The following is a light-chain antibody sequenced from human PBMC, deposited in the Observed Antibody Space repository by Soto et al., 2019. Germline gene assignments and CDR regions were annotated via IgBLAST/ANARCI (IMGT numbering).Light chain of an antibody. V-gene: IGKV4-1*01. CDR3: QQYYSFPRT. CDR2: WAS. Sequence: DIVMTQSPDSLAVSLGERATINCKSSQSVLFSSNNKNYLAWYQQKPGQPPKLLIHWASTRESGVPDRFSGSWSETDFTLTISSLQAEDVAVYHCQQYYSFPRTFGQGTTVEIK. J-gene: IGKJ1*01. CDR1: QSVLFSSNNKNY.